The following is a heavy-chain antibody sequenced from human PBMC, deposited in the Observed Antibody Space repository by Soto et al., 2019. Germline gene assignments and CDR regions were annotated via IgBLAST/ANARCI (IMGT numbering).Heavy chain of an antibody. J-gene: IGHJ4*02. D-gene: IGHD1-1*01. CDR1: GYNFPYYW. CDR3: ARHQRYAERLSALDY. V-gene: IGHV5-10-1*01. CDR2: IDPSDSYK. Sequence: GASLKISYAGSGYNFPYYWMTWVRQMHGKGLEWMGTIDPSDSYKNSSPSFQGHVTLSADKSISTAYLQWSSLKASDTAMYYCARHQRYAERLSALDYWGQGTPVTVSS.